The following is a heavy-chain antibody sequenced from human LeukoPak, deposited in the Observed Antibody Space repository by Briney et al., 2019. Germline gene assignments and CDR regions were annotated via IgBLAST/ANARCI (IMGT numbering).Heavy chain of an antibody. D-gene: IGHD1-14*01. CDR1: GGTFSNYT. V-gene: IGHV1-69*05. CDR2: LIPMFGAA. Sequence: SVKVSCKASGGTFSNYTLSWVRQAPGQGLEWMGGLIPMFGAAHYAQTFQGRLTITTDESPSTVYMEMSSLTSADTAVYYCAALGITWGQGSLVSVPS. CDR3: AALGIT. J-gene: IGHJ4*02.